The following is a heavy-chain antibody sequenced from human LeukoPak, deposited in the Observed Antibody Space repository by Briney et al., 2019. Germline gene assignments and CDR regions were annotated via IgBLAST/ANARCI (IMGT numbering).Heavy chain of an antibody. D-gene: IGHD3-22*01. Sequence: ASVKVSCKASGYTFTSYDINWVRQATGQGLEWMGWMNPNSGNTGYAQKFQGRVTMTRNTSISTAYMELSSLGSEDTAVYYCARGPPHSGSGYYPYYYYYMDVWGKGTTVTVSS. CDR1: GYTFTSYD. CDR2: MNPNSGNT. J-gene: IGHJ6*03. CDR3: ARGPPHSGSGYYPYYYYYMDV. V-gene: IGHV1-8*01.